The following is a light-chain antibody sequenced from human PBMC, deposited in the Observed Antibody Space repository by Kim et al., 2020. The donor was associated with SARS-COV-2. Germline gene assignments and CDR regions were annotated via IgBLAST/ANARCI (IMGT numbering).Light chain of an antibody. Sequence: MTVSCTGTRSDVGYYTSVSGYQQHPGKVPNLIIYDVSVRASGVSNRFSGSQSGNTASLTISGLRAEDEADYYCSSHTTSSTYVFGSGTRGTVL. CDR3: SSHTTSSTYV. CDR2: DVS. V-gene: IGLV2-14*04. CDR1: RSDVGYYTS. J-gene: IGLJ1*01.